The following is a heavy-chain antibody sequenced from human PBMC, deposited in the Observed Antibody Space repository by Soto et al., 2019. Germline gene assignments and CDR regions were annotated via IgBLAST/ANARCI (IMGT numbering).Heavy chain of an antibody. CDR2: ISAYNGKT. D-gene: IGHD3-10*01. CDR1: GYTFTSYG. J-gene: IGHJ3*02. Sequence: QVQLEQSGAEVKKPGASVKVSCKASGYTFTSYGISWVRQAPGQGLEWMGWISAYNGKTNYAQKLQGRVTMTADTSTSTAYMELRSQRSDDTAVYYSARLTMAQDAFDIWGQGTMVTVSS. V-gene: IGHV1-18*01. CDR3: ARLTMAQDAFDI.